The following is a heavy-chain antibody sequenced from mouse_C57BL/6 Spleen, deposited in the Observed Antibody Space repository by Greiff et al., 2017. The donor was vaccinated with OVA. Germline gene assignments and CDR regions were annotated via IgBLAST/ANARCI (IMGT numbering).Heavy chain of an antibody. CDR1: GYTFTSYW. Sequence: VKLQESGTELVKPGASVKLSCKASGYTFTSYWMHWVKQRPGQGLEWIGNINPSNGGTNYNEKFKSKATLTVDKSSSTAYMQLSSLTSEDSAVYYCARTTTVVAPFAYWGQGTLVTVSA. CDR2: INPSNGGT. V-gene: IGHV1-53*01. CDR3: ARTTTVVAPFAY. J-gene: IGHJ3*01. D-gene: IGHD1-1*01.